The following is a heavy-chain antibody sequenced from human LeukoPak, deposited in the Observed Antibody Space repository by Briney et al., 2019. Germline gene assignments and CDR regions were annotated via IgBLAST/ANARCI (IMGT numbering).Heavy chain of an antibody. CDR1: GGSFSGYY. Sequence: SETLSLTCAVYGGSFSGYYWSWIRQPPGKGLEWIGEINHSGSTNYNPSLKSRVTISVDTPKNQFSLKLSSVTAADTAVYYCARGLQGITMIRRGWFDPWGQGTLVTVSS. V-gene: IGHV4-34*01. J-gene: IGHJ5*02. CDR2: INHSGST. D-gene: IGHD3-22*01. CDR3: ARGLQGITMIRRGWFDP.